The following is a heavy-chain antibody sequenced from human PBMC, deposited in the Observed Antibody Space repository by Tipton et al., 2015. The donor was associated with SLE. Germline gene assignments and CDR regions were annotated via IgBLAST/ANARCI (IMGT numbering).Heavy chain of an antibody. V-gene: IGHV4-39*07. J-gene: IGHJ5*02. CDR3: ARAGGGDSNWFDP. CDR2: IYYSGST. Sequence: TLSLTCNVSVYSISSSSYYWGWIRQPPGKGLEWIGSIYYSGSTYYNPSLKSRVTISVDTSKNQFSLKLSSVTAADTAVYYCARAGGGDSNWFDPWGQGTLVTVSS. D-gene: IGHD2-21*01. CDR1: VYSISSSSYY.